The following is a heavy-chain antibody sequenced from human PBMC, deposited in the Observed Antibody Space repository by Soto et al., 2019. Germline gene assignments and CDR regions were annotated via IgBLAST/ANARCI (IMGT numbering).Heavy chain of an antibody. Sequence: GGVPRIPFAGSGFTLYSHALRRGRQAPGKGLEWVSAISGSGGSTYYADSVKGRFTISRDNSKNTLYLQMNSLRAEDTAVYYCAKVRITTDDYWGQGTLVTVSS. CDR2: ISGSGGST. CDR1: GFTLYSHA. V-gene: IGHV3-23*01. D-gene: IGHD3-22*01. J-gene: IGHJ4*02. CDR3: AKVRITTDDY.